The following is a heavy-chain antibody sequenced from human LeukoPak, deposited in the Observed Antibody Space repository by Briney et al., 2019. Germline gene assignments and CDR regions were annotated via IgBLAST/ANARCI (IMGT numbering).Heavy chain of an antibody. D-gene: IGHD3-22*01. CDR2: ISSSSSTI. Sequence: GGSLRLSCAASGFTFSSYSMNWVRQAPGKGLEWVSYISSSSSTIYYADSVKGRFTISRDNSKNTLYLQMNSLRAEDTAVYYCAKVTFYGSSGPFDYWGQGTLVTVSS. CDR3: AKVTFYGSSGPFDY. J-gene: IGHJ4*02. CDR1: GFTFSSYS. V-gene: IGHV3-48*01.